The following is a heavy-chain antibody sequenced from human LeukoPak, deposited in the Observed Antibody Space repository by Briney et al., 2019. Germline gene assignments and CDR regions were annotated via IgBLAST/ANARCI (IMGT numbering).Heavy chain of an antibody. Sequence: ASVKVSCTASGYTFTDYFIHWVRQAPGPGLEWMGWINPNIGDASYAQKFQDRVTMTRDRSINTAYMELSRLTSDDTAVYYCARMALDGGDSIGFDSWGQGTLVTVSS. CDR1: GYTFTDYF. V-gene: IGHV1-2*02. D-gene: IGHD2-21*02. CDR3: ARMALDGGDSIGFDS. J-gene: IGHJ5*01. CDR2: INPNIGDA.